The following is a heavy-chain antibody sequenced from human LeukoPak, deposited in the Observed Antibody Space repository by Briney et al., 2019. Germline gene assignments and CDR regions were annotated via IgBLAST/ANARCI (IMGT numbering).Heavy chain of an antibody. CDR3: AKDKRSHYYYGMDV. Sequence: AGGSLRLSCAASGFTFGDYAMHWVRQGPGKGLEWVSSINWNSNRIAYADSVKGRFTISRDNAKNSLFLQMDSLRAEDTAFYYCAKDKRSHYYYGMDVWGQGTTVTVSS. J-gene: IGHJ6*02. D-gene: IGHD6-25*01. V-gene: IGHV3-9*01. CDR2: INWNSNRI. CDR1: GFTFGDYA.